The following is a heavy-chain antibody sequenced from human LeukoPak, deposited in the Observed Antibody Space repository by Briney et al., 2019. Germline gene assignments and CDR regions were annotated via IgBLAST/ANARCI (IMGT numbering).Heavy chain of an antibody. D-gene: IGHD2-21*01. V-gene: IGHV3-64*01. J-gene: IGHJ4*02. Sequence: PGGSLRLSCAASGFGSSDYAMHWVRQVPGKRLEYVSGISSNGGKTYYANSVRGRFTISRDNSKNTIHLQMGSPRAEDTAVYYCARDAYCGGATCYDFFDYWGLGTLVTVSS. CDR2: ISSNGGKT. CDR3: ARDAYCGGATCYDFFDY. CDR1: GFGSSDYA.